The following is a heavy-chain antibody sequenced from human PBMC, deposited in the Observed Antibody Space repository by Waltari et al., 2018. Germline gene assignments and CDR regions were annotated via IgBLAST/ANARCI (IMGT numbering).Heavy chain of an antibody. J-gene: IGHJ4*02. CDR2: IRYDGSNK. Sequence: QVQLVESGGGVVQPGRSLRLSCAASGFTFSSYGMHWVRQAPGKGLEWVAVIRYDGSNKYYADSVKGRFTISRDNSKNTLYLQMNSLRAEDTAVYYCARELSNGGSYSNYWGQGTLVTVSS. V-gene: IGHV3-33*01. D-gene: IGHD1-26*01. CDR1: GFTFSSYG. CDR3: ARELSNGGSYSNY.